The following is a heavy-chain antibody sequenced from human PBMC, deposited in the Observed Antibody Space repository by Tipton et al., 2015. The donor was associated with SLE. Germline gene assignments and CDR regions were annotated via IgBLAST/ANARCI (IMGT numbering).Heavy chain of an antibody. J-gene: IGHJ4*02. V-gene: IGHV3-49*04. D-gene: IGHD5-12*01. CDR3: TRGEATVAH. CDR1: GFTFGDYA. Sequence: SLRLSCTASGFTFGDYAMSWVRQAPGKGLEWVGFIRRKVYGGTTEYAASVKGRFTISRDDSKSIAYLQMNSLKAEDTAVYYCTRGEATVAHWGQGTLVTGSS. CDR2: IRRKVYGGTT.